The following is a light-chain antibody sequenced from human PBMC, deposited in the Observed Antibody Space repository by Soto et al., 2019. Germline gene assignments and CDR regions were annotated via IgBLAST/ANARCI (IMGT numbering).Light chain of an antibody. V-gene: IGLV2-11*01. CDR3: CSHAGGSSWV. Sequence: QSALPQPRSVSGSPGQSVTISCTGTSGDVGAYDRVSWYQHHPTKAPKLIIYDVTNRPSGVPYRFSGSKSGSTASLTISGLQAEDEADYYCCSHAGGSSWVFGGGTKLTVL. CDR2: DVT. J-gene: IGLJ3*02. CDR1: SGDVGAYDR.